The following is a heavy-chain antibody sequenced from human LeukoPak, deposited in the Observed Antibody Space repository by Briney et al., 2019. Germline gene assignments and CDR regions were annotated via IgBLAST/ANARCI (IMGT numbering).Heavy chain of an antibody. CDR2: INRDGSST. Sequence: PGGSLRLSCSASGFTFSSHWMHWVRQAPGKGLVWVSRINRDGSSTYYADSVRGRFAISRDNAKNTLYLQMNSLRVEDTAVYYCARSASGNTYGQSDQWGRGTLVTVSS. V-gene: IGHV3-74*01. J-gene: IGHJ4*02. CDR3: ARSASGNTYGQSDQ. CDR1: GFTFSSHW. D-gene: IGHD3-16*01.